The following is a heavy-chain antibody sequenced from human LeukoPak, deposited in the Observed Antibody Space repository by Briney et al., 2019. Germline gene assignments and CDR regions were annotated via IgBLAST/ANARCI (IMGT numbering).Heavy chain of an antibody. V-gene: IGHV3-30*01. CDR2: ISYDGSNK. CDR3: ARGEDTIFGVVSQSSGWFDP. CDR1: GFTFSSYA. Sequence: GGSLRLSCAASGFTFSSYAMHWVRRAPGKGLEWVAVISYDGSNKYYADSVKGRFTISRDSSRNTLYLQMNSLRAEDTAVYYCARGEDTIFGVVSQSSGWFDPWGQGTLVTVSS. D-gene: IGHD3-3*01. J-gene: IGHJ5*02.